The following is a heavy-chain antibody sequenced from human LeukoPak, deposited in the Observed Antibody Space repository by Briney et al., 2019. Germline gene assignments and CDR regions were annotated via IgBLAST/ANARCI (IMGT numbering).Heavy chain of an antibody. Sequence: PGGSLRLSCAASGFTLNTYSMNWVRQAPGKGLEWVSSISVDSNYLYYVDSLRRRFTVSRDNTKNSLYLQMNSLRAEDTAVYYCVRVHCSGGGCYQRNDGLEIWGQGTMVTVSS. V-gene: IGHV3-21*01. CDR1: GFTLNTYS. D-gene: IGHD2-15*01. CDR2: ISVDSNYL. CDR3: VRVHCSGGGCYQRNDGLEI. J-gene: IGHJ3*02.